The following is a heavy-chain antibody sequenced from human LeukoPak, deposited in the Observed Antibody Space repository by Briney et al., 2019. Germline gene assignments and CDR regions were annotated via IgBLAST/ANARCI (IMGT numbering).Heavy chain of an antibody. CDR3: ARRGYSSSWYYFDY. Sequence: SETLSLTCTVSGGSISSSTYYWGWIRQPPGKGLEWIGYIYYSGSTNYNPSLKSRVTISVDTSKNQFSLKLSSVTAADTAVYYCARRGYSSSWYYFDYWGQGTLVTVSS. J-gene: IGHJ4*02. V-gene: IGHV4-61*05. CDR2: IYYSGST. D-gene: IGHD6-13*01. CDR1: GGSISSSTYY.